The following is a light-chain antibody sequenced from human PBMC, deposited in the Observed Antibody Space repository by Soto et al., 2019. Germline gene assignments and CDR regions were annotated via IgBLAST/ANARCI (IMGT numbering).Light chain of an antibody. V-gene: IGLV2-11*01. CDR3: CLYAGSPRYV. CDR1: SSAVGGYNY. J-gene: IGLJ1*01. CDR2: DVS. Sequence: QSALPQPRSVSGSPGQSVTISCTGTSSAVGGYNYVSWYQQHPGKAPKAMIYDVSELPSGVPDRFSGSKSGNTASLTIPGLQAEDEADYYCCLYAGSPRYVFGTGTKVTVL.